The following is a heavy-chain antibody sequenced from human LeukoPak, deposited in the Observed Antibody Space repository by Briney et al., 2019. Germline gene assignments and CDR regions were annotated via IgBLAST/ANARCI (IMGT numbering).Heavy chain of an antibody. D-gene: IGHD1-26*01. CDR2: ITSDGSST. CDR3: ARDLTGAVFDF. V-gene: IGHV3-74*01. CDR1: GFTFSSYW. J-gene: IGHJ4*02. Sequence: VGSLRLSCAASGFTFSSYWMHWVRQAPGKGLVCVSRITSDGSSTSYADSVRGRFTISRDNAKNTVYLQMNSLRAEDTAVYYCARDLTGAVFDFWGQGTLVTVSS.